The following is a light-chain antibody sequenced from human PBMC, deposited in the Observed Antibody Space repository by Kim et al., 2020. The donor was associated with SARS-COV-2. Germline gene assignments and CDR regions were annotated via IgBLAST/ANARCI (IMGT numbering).Light chain of an antibody. J-gene: IGLJ2*01. V-gene: IGLV2-14*03. Sequence: GQSITISCTGSSSDLRGYNYVSWYQQHPGTAPILIIYDVSKRPSGVSTRFSGSKSGNTASLTISGLQVEDEADYYCSSQTSSNNVVFGGGTQLTVL. CDR3: SSQTSSNNVV. CDR2: DVS. CDR1: SSDLRGYNY.